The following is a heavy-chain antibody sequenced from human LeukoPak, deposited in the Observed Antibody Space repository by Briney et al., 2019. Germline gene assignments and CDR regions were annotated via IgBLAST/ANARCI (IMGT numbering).Heavy chain of an antibody. J-gene: IGHJ4*02. CDR2: IRSKANSYAT. Sequence: GGSLRLSCAASGFTFSGSAMHWVRQASGKGLEWVGRIRSKANSYATAYAASVKGRFTISRDDSKNTAYLQMNSLRADDTAVYYCAKDRQQLPLDYWGQGTLVTVSS. CDR1: GFTFSGSA. CDR3: AKDRQQLPLDY. V-gene: IGHV3-73*01. D-gene: IGHD6-13*01.